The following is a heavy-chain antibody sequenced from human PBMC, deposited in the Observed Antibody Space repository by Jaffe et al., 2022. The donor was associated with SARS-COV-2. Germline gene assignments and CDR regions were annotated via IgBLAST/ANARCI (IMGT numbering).Heavy chain of an antibody. CDR3: ARDEFGSGSPHGDY. Sequence: AQLVESGGGLIQPGRSLRLSCTASGFNFGDYAMSWFRQAPGKGPEWVGFIRNKAFGGTAEYAASVKGRFTISRDDSKGVAYLQMNRLTTEDTALYSCARDEFGSGSPHGDYWGQGTLVTVSS. CDR2: IRNKAFGGTA. D-gene: IGHD3-10*01. J-gene: IGHJ4*02. CDR1: GFNFGDYA. V-gene: IGHV3-49*03.